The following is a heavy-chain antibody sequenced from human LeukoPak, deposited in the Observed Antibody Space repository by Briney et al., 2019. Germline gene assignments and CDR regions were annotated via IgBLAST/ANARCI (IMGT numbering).Heavy chain of an antibody. CDR2: ISPNSGGT. V-gene: IGHV1-2*02. CDR3: ARIRAAGSGMDV. J-gene: IGHJ6*02. Sequence: ASVKVSCKASGYTFTGYYIHWERQAPGQGFEWMGWISPNSGGTSYAQNFQGRVTLTRDTSISTAYMEVSRLTYDDTAVYYCARIRAAGSGMDVWGQGTTVTISS. D-gene: IGHD6-13*01. CDR1: GYTFTGYY.